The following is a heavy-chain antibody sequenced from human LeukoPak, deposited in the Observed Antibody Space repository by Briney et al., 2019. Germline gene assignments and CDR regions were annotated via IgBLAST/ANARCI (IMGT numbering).Heavy chain of an antibody. J-gene: IGHJ4*02. D-gene: IGHD5-24*01. Sequence: GGSLRLSCAASGFTVSSNYMSWVRQAPGKGLEWVSVIYSGGSTYYADSVKGRFTISRDNSKNTLYLQMNSLRAEDTAVYYCARGRWLQLGSPQGIDYWGQGTLVTVSS. CDR1: GFTVSSNY. CDR2: IYSGGST. CDR3: ARGRWLQLGSPQGIDY. V-gene: IGHV3-53*01.